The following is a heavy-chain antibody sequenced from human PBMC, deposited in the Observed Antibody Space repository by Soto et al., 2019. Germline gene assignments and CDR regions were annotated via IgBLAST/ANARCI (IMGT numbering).Heavy chain of an antibody. Sequence: QVQLQESGPGLVKPSQTLSLTCTVSGGSISSGGYYWGWIRQHPGKGLEWIGYIYYSGSTYYNPSLKSRVTIEVDTSKNQFALKLSSVTAADTAVYYCASHYDSSEGYWFDPWGQGTLVTVSS. D-gene: IGHD3-22*01. V-gene: IGHV4-31*03. CDR2: IYYSGST. CDR3: ASHYDSSEGYWFDP. CDR1: GGSISSGGYY. J-gene: IGHJ5*02.